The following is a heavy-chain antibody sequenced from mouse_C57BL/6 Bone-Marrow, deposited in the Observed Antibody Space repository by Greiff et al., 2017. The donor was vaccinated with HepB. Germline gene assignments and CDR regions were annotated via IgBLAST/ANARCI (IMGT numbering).Heavy chain of an antibody. CDR2: IRSKSNNYAT. V-gene: IGHV10-1*01. J-gene: IGHJ4*01. Sequence: EVQLQESGGGLVQPKGSLKLSCAASGFSFNTYAMNWVRQAPGKGLEWVARIRSKSNNYATYYADSVKDRFTISRDDSESMLYLQMNNLKTEDTAMYYCVKGGDAMDYWGQGTSVTVSS. CDR1: GFSFNTYA. CDR3: VKGGDAMDY.